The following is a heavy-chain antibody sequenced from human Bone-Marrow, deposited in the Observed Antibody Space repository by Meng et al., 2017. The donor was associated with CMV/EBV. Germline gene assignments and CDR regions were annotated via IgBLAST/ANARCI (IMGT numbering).Heavy chain of an antibody. CDR1: GFTFSSYS. CDR3: AKEGYYGSGYGMDV. CDR2: ISYDGSNK. J-gene: IGHJ6*02. D-gene: IGHD3-10*01. Sequence: GESLKISCAASGFTFSSYSMNWVRQAPGKGLEWVAVISYDGSNKYYADSVKGRFTISRDNSKNTLYLQMNSLRAEDTAVYYCAKEGYYGSGYGMDVWGQGTTVTVSS. V-gene: IGHV3-30*18.